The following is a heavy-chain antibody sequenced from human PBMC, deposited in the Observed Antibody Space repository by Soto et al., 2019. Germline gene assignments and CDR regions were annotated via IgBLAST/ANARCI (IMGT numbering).Heavy chain of an antibody. Sequence: QVQLVESGGGVVQPGRSLRLSCAASGFTFSIYGMHWVRQAPGKGLEWVAVISYDGSNKYYADSVKGRFTISRDNSKNTLYLQMNSLRGADTAVYSCAKETVEYYFDYWGQGTLVTVSS. D-gene: IGHD3-3*01. CDR3: AKETVEYYFDY. CDR1: GFTFSIYG. V-gene: IGHV3-30*18. CDR2: ISYDGSNK. J-gene: IGHJ4*02.